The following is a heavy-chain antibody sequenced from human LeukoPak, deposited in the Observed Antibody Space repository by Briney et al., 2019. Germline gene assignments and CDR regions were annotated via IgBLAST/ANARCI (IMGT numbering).Heavy chain of an antibody. CDR2: IIPIFGTA. D-gene: IGHD3-22*01. Sequence: SVKVSCKASGGTFSSYAISWVRQAPGQGLEWMGGIIPIFGTANYAQKFQGRVTITADESTSTAYMELSSLRSEDTAVYYCAKNYYDSSGYYTYFDFWGQGTLVTVSS. CDR1: GGTFSSYA. V-gene: IGHV1-69*13. J-gene: IGHJ4*02. CDR3: AKNYYDSSGYYTYFDF.